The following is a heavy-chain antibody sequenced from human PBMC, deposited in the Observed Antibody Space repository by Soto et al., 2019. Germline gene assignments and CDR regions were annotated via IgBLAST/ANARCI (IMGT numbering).Heavy chain of an antibody. Sequence: GGSLRLSCAASGFTFTRYSMNWVRQAPGKGLEWVSSISSTTNYIYYADSMKGRFTVSRDNAKNSVYLEMNSLSAEDTALYYCARESEDLTSNFDYWGQGALVTVSS. CDR3: ARESEDLTSNFDY. CDR1: GFTFTRYS. CDR2: ISSTTNYI. V-gene: IGHV3-21*01. J-gene: IGHJ4*02.